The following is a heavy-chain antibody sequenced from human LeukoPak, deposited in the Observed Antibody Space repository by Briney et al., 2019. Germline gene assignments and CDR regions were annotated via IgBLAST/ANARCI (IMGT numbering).Heavy chain of an antibody. V-gene: IGHV3-21*01. CDR3: AKHSMDYGDYVGEDY. CDR1: GFTFSSYS. CDR2: ISSSSYI. Sequence: GGSLRLSCAASGFTFSSYSMNWVRQAPGKGLEWVSSISSSSYIYYADSVKGRFTISRDNAKNSLYLQMNSLRAEDTAVYYCAKHSMDYGDYVGEDYWGQGTLVTVSS. D-gene: IGHD4-17*01. J-gene: IGHJ4*02.